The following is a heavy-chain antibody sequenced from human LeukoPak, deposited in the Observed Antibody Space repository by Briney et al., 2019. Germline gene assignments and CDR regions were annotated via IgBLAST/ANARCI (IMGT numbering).Heavy chain of an antibody. CDR1: GFTVSSNY. CDR3: ASLPARETLLWFGELLTYYFDY. CDR2: IYSGGST. Sequence: GGSLRLSCAASGFTVSSNYMSWVRQVPGKGLEWVSVIYSGGSTYYADSVKGRFTISRDNSKNTLYLQMNSLRAEDTAVYYCASLPARETLLWFGELLTYYFDYWGQGTLVTVSS. D-gene: IGHD3-10*01. V-gene: IGHV3-66*01. J-gene: IGHJ4*02.